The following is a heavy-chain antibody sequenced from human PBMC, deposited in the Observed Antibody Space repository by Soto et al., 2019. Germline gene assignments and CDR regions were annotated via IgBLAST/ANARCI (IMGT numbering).Heavy chain of an antibody. V-gene: IGHV5-51*01. CDR2: IYPGDSDT. D-gene: IGHD3-10*01. CDR3: AWFLGWDYY. Sequence: GVSRTISWKSTRYDFAAYSNAWVRQIAGKGLEWMVIIYPGDSDTRYSPSFQGQVTISGGESISTAYLQGRSLKASDTAMYYCAWFLGWDYY. CDR1: RYDFAAYS. J-gene: IGHJ6*01.